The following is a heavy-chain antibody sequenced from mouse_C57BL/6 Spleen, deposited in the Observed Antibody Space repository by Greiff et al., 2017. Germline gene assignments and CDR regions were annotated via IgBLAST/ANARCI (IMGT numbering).Heavy chain of an antibody. Sequence: EVQLQQSGPELVKPGASVKIPCKASGYTFTDYNMDWVKQSHGKSLEWIGDINPNNGGTIYNQKFKGKATLTVDKSSSTAYMELRSLTSEDTAVDYCARSSSPLDYGSTPFDYWGQGTTLTVSS. CDR1: GYTFTDYN. V-gene: IGHV1-18*01. CDR3: ARSSSPLDYGSTPFDY. J-gene: IGHJ2*01. D-gene: IGHD1-1*01. CDR2: INPNNGGT.